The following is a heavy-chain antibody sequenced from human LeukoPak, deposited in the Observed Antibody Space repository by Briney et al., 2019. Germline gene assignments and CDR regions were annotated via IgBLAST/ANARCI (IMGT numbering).Heavy chain of an antibody. Sequence: GGSLRLSCAASGLTFSSYSMNWVRQAPGKGLEWVSSISSSSNYIYYADSVKGRFTISRDNAKNSLYLQMNSLRAEDTAVYYCARVPHAMVREVIITEFYFDYWGQGTLVTVSS. V-gene: IGHV3-21*01. J-gene: IGHJ4*02. CDR1: GLTFSSYS. CDR3: ARVPHAMVREVIITEFYFDY. D-gene: IGHD3-10*01. CDR2: ISSSSNYI.